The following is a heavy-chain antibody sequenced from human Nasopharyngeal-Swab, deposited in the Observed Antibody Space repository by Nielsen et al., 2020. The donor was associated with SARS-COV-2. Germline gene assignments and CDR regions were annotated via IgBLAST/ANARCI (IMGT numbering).Heavy chain of an antibody. CDR3: TTQLGDAFDI. CDR1: GGTFSSYA. CDR2: IIPIFGTA. D-gene: IGHD6-6*01. J-gene: IGHJ3*02. V-gene: IGHV1-69*13. Sequence: SVNVSCKASGGTFSSYAISWVRQAPGQGLEWMGGIIPIFGTANYAQKFQGRVTITADESTSTAYMELSSLRSEDTAVYYCTTQLGDAFDIWGQGTMVTVSS.